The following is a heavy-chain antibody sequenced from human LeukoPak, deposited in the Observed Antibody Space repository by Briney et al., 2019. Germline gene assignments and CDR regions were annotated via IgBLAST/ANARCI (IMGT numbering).Heavy chain of an antibody. CDR2: IYPGDSDT. CDR3: ARSDTTLRFHPGGKIYYSFYGMDV. CDR1: GYGFTSYS. D-gene: IGHD3-3*01. J-gene: IGHJ6*02. Sequence: GESLKISCKGSGYGFTSYSIGWVRQMPGKGLEWMGIIYPGDSDTRYSPSFQGQVTISADKSISTAYLQWSSLKASDTAMFYCARSDTTLRFHPGGKIYYSFYGMDVWGQGTTVTVSS. V-gene: IGHV5-51*01.